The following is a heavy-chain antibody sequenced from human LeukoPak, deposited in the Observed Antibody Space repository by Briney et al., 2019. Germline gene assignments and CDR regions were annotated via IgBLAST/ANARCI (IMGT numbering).Heavy chain of an antibody. J-gene: IGHJ4*02. CDR2: ISGSGDST. V-gene: IGHV3-23*01. CDR3: AKKGYSYGPPGY. Sequence: GGSLRLSCAASGFTFRSYVMSWVRQAPGKGLEWVSAISGSGDSTYYADSVKGRFTISRDNSKNTLYLQMNSLRAEDTAVYYCAKKGYSYGPPGYWGQGTLVTVSS. CDR1: GFTFRSYV. D-gene: IGHD5-18*01.